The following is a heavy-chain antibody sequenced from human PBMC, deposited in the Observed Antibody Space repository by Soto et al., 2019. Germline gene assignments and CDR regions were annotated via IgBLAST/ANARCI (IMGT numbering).Heavy chain of an antibody. D-gene: IGHD7-27*01. CDR1: GGSISSYY. CDR2: IYSSGRT. Sequence: QVQLQESGPGLVKPSETLSLTCTVSGGSISSYYWSWIRQPPGKGLDRIGYIYSSGRTNDNPSITRRVTISVDTSKNQFSLKLSPVTAADTAVYYCARLHPRGDVWGGYYYYYGMDVWGQGTTVTVSS. V-gene: IGHV4-59*01. CDR3: ARLHPRGDVWGGYYYYYGMDV. J-gene: IGHJ6*02.